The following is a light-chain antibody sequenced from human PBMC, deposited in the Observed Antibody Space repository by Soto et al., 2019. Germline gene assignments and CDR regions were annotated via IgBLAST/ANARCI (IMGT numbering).Light chain of an antibody. CDR1: SSDVGGYSF. J-gene: IGLJ1*01. Sequence: QYVLTQPPSASGSPGQSVTISCTGTSSDVGGYSFVSWYQQHPGKAPKLLIYQVTKRPPGVPDRFSGSKSGNTASLTVSGLQAEDEADYYCSSYAGRTLYVFGTGTKLTVL. V-gene: IGLV2-8*01. CDR3: SSYAGRTLYV. CDR2: QVT.